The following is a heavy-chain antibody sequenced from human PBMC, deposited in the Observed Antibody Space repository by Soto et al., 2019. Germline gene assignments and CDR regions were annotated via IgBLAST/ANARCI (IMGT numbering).Heavy chain of an antibody. CDR1: GFSLSTSGVS. D-gene: IGHD2-8*01. J-gene: IGHJ4*02. Sequence: QITLKESGPALVNPTQTLTLTCTFSGFSLSTSGVSVGWIRQPPGKALEWLTLIYWNDEKRFSPSLKNRLTITKDTSKNQVALTMTNMDPVDTATYYCAHRRDIILMVTPSRGYYFDYWGQGTLVTVSS. CDR3: AHRRDIILMVTPSRGYYFDY. CDR2: IYWNDEK. V-gene: IGHV2-5*01.